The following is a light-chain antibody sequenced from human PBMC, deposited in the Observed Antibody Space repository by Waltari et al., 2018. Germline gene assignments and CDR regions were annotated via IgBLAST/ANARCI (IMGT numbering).Light chain of an antibody. Sequence: EIVLTQSPATLSLSPGERATLSCRASQSLSNYLAWYQQKPGQAPRLLSYDASSRAPGVPARFSGSGSGTDFTLTISSLEPEDSAVYYCQQRSVRRAFGGGTKVEIK. CDR3: QQRSVRRA. CDR1: QSLSNY. V-gene: IGKV3-11*01. CDR2: DAS. J-gene: IGKJ4*01.